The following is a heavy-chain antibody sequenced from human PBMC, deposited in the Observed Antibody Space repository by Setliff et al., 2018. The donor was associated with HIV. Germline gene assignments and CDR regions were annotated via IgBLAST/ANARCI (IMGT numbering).Heavy chain of an antibody. CDR3: ARSLVPSGYYYGRHAFDI. V-gene: IGHV4-39*07. J-gene: IGHJ3*02. CDR2: IYYSGNT. D-gene: IGHD3-22*01. CDR1: GGSISSSSYY. Sequence: PSETLSLTCTVSGGSISSSSYYWGWIRQPPGKGLEWIGSIYYSGNTNYNPSFKSRVTISVDTSKNQFSLRVNSVTAADTAVYYCARSLVPSGYYYGRHAFDIWGQGTKVTVS.